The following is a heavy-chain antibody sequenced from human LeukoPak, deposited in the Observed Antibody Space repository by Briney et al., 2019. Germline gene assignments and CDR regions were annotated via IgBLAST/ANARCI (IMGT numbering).Heavy chain of an antibody. J-gene: IGHJ3*01. Sequence: SQTLSLTCAISGDSVSSNRVAWNWIRQSPSRGLEWLGRTYYRSKWYNEYAPSLRGRIIVNPDTSKNHFSLQLNSVIPEDTALYFCTRGNLAFDAWDQGTMVTVSS. CDR2: TYYRSKWYN. CDR3: TRGNLAFDA. V-gene: IGHV6-1*01. CDR1: GDSVSSNRVA. D-gene: IGHD1-14*01.